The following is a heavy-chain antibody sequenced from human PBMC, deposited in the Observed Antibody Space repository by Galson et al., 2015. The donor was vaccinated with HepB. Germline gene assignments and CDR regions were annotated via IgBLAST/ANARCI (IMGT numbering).Heavy chain of an antibody. Sequence: SLRLSCAASGFTFSSYWMRWVRQAPGKGLEWVANIKQDGSEKYYVDSVKGRFTISRDNAKNPLYLQMNSLRAEDTAVYYCARVPYSSSWYDEYYFDYWGQGTLVTVSS. CDR1: GFTFSSYW. D-gene: IGHD6-13*01. J-gene: IGHJ4*02. CDR3: ARVPYSSSWYDEYYFDY. V-gene: IGHV3-7*03. CDR2: IKQDGSEK.